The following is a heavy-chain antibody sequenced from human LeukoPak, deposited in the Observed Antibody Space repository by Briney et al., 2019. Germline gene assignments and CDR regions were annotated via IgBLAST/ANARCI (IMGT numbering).Heavy chain of an antibody. V-gene: IGHV4-39*07. CDR2: MYYSGST. J-gene: IGHJ4*02. D-gene: IGHD3-10*01. CDR1: GGAISSGGYY. Sequence: SETLSLTCTVFGGAISSGGYYWGWIRQPPGKGLEWIGTMYYSGSTYYNPSLKSRVTISVDRSKNQFSLKLSSVTAADTAVYYCAGSGSGSYLFDYWGQGTLVTVSS. CDR3: AGSGSGSYLFDY.